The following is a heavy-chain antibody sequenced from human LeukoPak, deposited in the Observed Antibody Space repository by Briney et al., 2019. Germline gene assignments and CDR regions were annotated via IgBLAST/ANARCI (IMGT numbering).Heavy chain of an antibody. J-gene: IGHJ6*03. CDR3: ARDRTGTTSYYYMDV. Sequence: APVKVSCTASGYTFTSYKLNWVRHAPGQGLERMGWMNPNSGNTAYAQKFQGRVTMTRNTSISTAYMELSSLRSEDTAVYYCARDRTGTTSYYYMDVWGKGTTVTVSS. CDR1: GYTFTSYK. CDR2: MNPNSGNT. D-gene: IGHD1-7*01. V-gene: IGHV1-8*01.